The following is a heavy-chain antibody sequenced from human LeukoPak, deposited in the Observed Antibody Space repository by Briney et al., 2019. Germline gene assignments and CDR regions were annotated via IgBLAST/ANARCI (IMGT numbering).Heavy chain of an antibody. CDR3: AAIRYYYGSGSYPAPYYCYCGMDV. Sequence: SETLSLTCTVSGGSISSYYWSWIRQPPGKGLERIGYIYYSGSTNYNPSLKSRVTISVDTSKNQFSLKLSSVTAADTAVYYCAAIRYYYGSGSYPAPYYCYCGMDVWGQGTTVTVSS. CDR2: IYYSGST. D-gene: IGHD3-10*01. V-gene: IGHV4-59*01. CDR1: GGSISSYY. J-gene: IGHJ6*02.